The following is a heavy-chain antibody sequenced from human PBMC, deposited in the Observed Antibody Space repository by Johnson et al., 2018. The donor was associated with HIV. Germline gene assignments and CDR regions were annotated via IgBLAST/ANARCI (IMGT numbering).Heavy chain of an antibody. CDR2: ISYHGSNK. J-gene: IGHJ3*02. Sequence: QVQLVESGGGVVQPGRSLRLSCAGSGFTFSSYAFHWVRQAPAKGLEWVAAISYHGSNKYYADSVKGRVTISRDNSKNTLYLQMNSLRAEDTAVYYCARDGLRYYDSSGLDAFDIWGQGTMVTVSS. D-gene: IGHD3-22*01. CDR3: ARDGLRYYDSSGLDAFDI. V-gene: IGHV3-30*04. CDR1: GFTFSSYA.